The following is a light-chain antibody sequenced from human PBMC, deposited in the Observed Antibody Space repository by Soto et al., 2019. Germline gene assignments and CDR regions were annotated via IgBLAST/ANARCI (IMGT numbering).Light chain of an antibody. CDR3: TSFAGNNNFYV. J-gene: IGLJ1*01. CDR2: EVT. V-gene: IGLV2-8*01. CDR1: SSDVGNYNL. Sequence: QSVLTQPPSASGSPGQSVTISCTGTSSDVGNYNLVSWYQQHPGQAPKLMIYEVTVRPSGVPDRFSGSKSGNTASLTVYGLQAEDEADYYCTSFAGNNNFYVFGTGIKVTVL.